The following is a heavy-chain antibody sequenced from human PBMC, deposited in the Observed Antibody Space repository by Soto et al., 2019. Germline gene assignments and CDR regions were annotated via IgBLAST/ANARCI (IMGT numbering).Heavy chain of an antibody. CDR1: GFTFSSYA. D-gene: IGHD3-10*01. Sequence: EVQLLESGGGLVQPGGSLRLSCAASGFTFSSYAMSRVRQAPGKGLEWVSAISGSGGSTYYADSVKGRFTISRDNSKNTLYLQMNSLRAEDTAVYYCAKDGIPYGSGSYSDYWGQGTLVTVSS. CDR3: AKDGIPYGSGSYSDY. CDR2: ISGSGGST. J-gene: IGHJ4*02. V-gene: IGHV3-23*01.